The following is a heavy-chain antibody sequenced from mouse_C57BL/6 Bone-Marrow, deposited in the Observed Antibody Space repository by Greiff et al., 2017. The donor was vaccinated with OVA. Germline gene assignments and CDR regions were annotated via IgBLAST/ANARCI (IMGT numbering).Heavy chain of an antibody. D-gene: IGHD2-3*01. V-gene: IGHV14-2*01. CDR2: IDPEDGDT. CDR3: AGGLLQGGMDY. J-gene: IGHJ4*01. Sequence: VQLQQSGAELVKLGASVKLSCIASGFNIKDYYMHWVKQSTEQGLEWIGRIDPEDGDTKYAPKFKGKTTITADTPSNTAYLQPSSLTSEDTDVYYCAGGLLQGGMDYWGQGTSVTVSS. CDR1: GFNIKDYY.